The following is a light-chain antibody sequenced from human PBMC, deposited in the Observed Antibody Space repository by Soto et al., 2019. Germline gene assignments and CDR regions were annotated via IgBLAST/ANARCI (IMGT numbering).Light chain of an antibody. CDR2: DAS. V-gene: IGKV3-11*01. J-gene: IGKJ4*01. CDR3: QQRRTWPPLT. Sequence: EIVLTQSPATLSLSPGERATLSCRASQSVSNFLAWYQQKPGQAPRLLIYDASTRATGIPARFSGSRSGTDFALTISRLEPEDFAVYYCQQRRTWPPLTFGGGTKVEIK. CDR1: QSVSNF.